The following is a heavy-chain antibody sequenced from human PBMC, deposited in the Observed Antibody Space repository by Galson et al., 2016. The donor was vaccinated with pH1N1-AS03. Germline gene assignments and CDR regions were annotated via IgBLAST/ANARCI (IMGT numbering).Heavy chain of an antibody. J-gene: IGHJ5*02. CDR2: IFHSGSP. Sequence: SETLSLTCSVSGYSISSAYSISSAYYWGWIRQTPGKGLEWIGTIFHSGSPFYNPSLKSRVTISLDTSKNQLSLKLSSMTAADTAVYYCARDRYFSGWSYEGWFDPWGPGTLVTVSS. V-gene: IGHV4-38-2*02. CDR1: GYSISSAYSISSAYY. CDR3: ARDRYFSGWSYEGWFDP. D-gene: IGHD1-26*01.